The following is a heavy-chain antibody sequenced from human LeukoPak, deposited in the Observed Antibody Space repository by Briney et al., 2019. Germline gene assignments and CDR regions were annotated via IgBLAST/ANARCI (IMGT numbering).Heavy chain of an antibody. V-gene: IGHV3-13*01. CDR1: GFTFSSYA. Sequence: GGSLRLSCGASGFTFSSYAMSWVRQAPGKGLEWVSAIGTAGDTYYPGSVKGRFTISRENAKNSLYLQMNSLRAGDTAVYYCARVGSGAPDYWGQGTLVTVSS. CDR3: ARVGSGAPDY. CDR2: IGTAGDT. J-gene: IGHJ4*02. D-gene: IGHD3-10*01.